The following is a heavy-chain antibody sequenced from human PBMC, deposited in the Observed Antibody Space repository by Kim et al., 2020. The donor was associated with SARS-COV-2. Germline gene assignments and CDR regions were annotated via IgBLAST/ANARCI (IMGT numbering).Heavy chain of an antibody. Sequence: GGSLRLSCAASGFTFSSYAMHWVRQAPGKGLEWVAVISYDGSNKYYADSVKGRFTISRDNSKNTLYLQMNSLRAEDTAVYYCARTLSGSYRNAVDYWGQG. V-gene: IGHV3-30*04. CDR1: GFTFSSYA. CDR2: ISYDGSNK. D-gene: IGHD3-16*02. CDR3: ARTLSGSYRNAVDY. J-gene: IGHJ4*02.